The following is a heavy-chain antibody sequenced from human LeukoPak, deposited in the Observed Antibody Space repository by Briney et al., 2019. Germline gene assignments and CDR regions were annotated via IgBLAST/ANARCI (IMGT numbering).Heavy chain of an antibody. J-gene: IGHJ4*02. Sequence: GGTLRLSCAASGFTFSSYGMSWVRQAPGKGLEWVSAISGSGGSTYYADSVKGRFTISRDNSKNTLYLQMNSLTAEDTAIYYCAKATGTLGNWGQGTLVTVSS. CDR3: AKATGTLGN. D-gene: IGHD1-1*01. CDR2: ISGSGGST. V-gene: IGHV3-23*01. CDR1: GFTFSSYG.